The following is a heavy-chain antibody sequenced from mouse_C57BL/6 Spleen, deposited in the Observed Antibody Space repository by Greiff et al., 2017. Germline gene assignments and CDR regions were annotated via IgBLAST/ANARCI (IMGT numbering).Heavy chain of an antibody. CDR2: IYPRSGNT. CDR1: GYTFTSYG. J-gene: IGHJ1*03. CDR3: AGSPGVIADWYFDV. Sequence: QVHVKQSGAELARPGASVKLSCKASGYTFTSYGISWVKQRTGQGLEWIGEIYPRSGNTSYNEKFKGKATLTADKSSSTAYMELRSLTSEDSAVYFCAGSPGVIADWYFDVWGTGTTVTVSS. D-gene: IGHD1-1*01. V-gene: IGHV1-81*01.